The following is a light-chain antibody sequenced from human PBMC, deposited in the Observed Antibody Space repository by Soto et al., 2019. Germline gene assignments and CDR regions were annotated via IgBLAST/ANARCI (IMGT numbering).Light chain of an antibody. CDR3: AAWDSSLNAHLL. J-gene: IGLJ2*01. Sequence: QSVLTQPPSASGTPGQRVTISCSGSSSNIGSNPANWYQQLPGTAPKLLIYSNNQRPSGVPDRFSGSKSGTSASLAISALQAEDEDDYYCAAWDSSLNAHLLFCGGTKVTVL. V-gene: IGLV1-44*01. CDR1: SSNIGSNP. CDR2: SNN.